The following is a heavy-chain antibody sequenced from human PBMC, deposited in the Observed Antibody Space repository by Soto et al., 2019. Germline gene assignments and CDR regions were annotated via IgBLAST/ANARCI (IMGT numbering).Heavy chain of an antibody. CDR2: MNPNSGNT. CDR1: GYTFTSYD. CDR3: ARVIYDFWSGYSGFNPANNWFDP. J-gene: IGHJ5*02. D-gene: IGHD3-3*01. V-gene: IGHV1-8*01. Sequence: ASVKVSCKASGYTFTSYDINWVRQATGQGLEWMGWMNPNSGNTGYAQKFQGRVTMTRNTSISTAYMELSSLRSEDTAVYYCARVIYDFWSGYSGFNPANNWFDPWGQGTLVTVSS.